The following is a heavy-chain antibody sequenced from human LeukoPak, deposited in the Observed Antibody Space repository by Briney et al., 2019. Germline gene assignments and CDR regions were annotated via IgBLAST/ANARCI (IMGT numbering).Heavy chain of an antibody. CDR1: GWSFSSHY. CDR3: ARLERGFIDW. V-gene: IGHV4-34*01. Sequence: SETLSLTCAVCGWSFSSHYWIGLRQPPGKGLEWIGEINQSGSSKYNPSLKSRVTISVDTSNNQFSLKLSSVTAADTSLDYCARLERGFIDWWGRGTRVTVSS. D-gene: IGHD3-3*01. J-gene: IGHJ4*02. CDR2: INQSGSS.